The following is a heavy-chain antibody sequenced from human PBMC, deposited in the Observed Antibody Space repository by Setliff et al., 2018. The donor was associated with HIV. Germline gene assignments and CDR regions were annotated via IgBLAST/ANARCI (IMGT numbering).Heavy chain of an antibody. D-gene: IGHD2-15*01. CDR2: IYPGDSDT. CDR3: ARQVHSSFDP. V-gene: IGHV5-51*01. CDR1: GYIFTDYW. Sequence: PGESLKISCEASGYIFTDYWIGWVRQMPGKGLEWMGIIYPGDSDTRYSPSFQGQVTISADESISTAYLQWSSLKASDTAMYYCARQVHSSFDPWGQGTLVTVSS. J-gene: IGHJ5*02.